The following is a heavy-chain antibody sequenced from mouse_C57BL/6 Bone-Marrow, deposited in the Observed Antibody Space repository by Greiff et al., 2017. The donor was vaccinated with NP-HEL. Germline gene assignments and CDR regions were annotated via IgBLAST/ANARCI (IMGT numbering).Heavy chain of an antibody. CDR2: LSSGGSYT. J-gene: IGHJ4*01. CDR1: GFTFSSYG. D-gene: IGHD1-1*01. V-gene: IGHV5-6*01. CDR3: ARQDYGSSYDAMDY. Sequence: EVKLMESGGDLVKPGGSLKLSCAASGFTFSSYGMSWVRQTPDKRLEWVATLSSGGSYTYYPDSVKGRFTISRDNAKNTLYLQMSSLKSEDTAMYYCARQDYGSSYDAMDYWGQGTSVTVSS.